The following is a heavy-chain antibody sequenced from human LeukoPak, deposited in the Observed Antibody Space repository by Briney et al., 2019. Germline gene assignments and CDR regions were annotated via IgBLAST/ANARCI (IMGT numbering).Heavy chain of an antibody. D-gene: IGHD1-1*01. CDR2: ISYDGSNK. Sequence: GGSLRLSCAASGFTFSSYAMHWVRQAPGKGLERVAVISYDGSNKYYADSVKGRFTISRDNTKNTLYLQMNSLRAEDTAVYYCARVGGSTTLPDAFDIWGQGTMVTVSS. CDR1: GFTFSSYA. CDR3: ARVGGSTTLPDAFDI. V-gene: IGHV3-30-3*01. J-gene: IGHJ3*02.